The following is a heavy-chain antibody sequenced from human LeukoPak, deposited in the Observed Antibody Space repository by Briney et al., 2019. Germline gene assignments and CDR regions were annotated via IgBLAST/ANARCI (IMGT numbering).Heavy chain of an antibody. Sequence: ASVKVSCKASGGTFSSYAISWVRQAPGQGLEWMGRIIPILGIANYAQKFQGRVTITADKSTSTAYMELSSLRSEDTTVYYCARKTTESDYWGQGTLVTVSS. V-gene: IGHV1-69*04. CDR1: GGTFSSYA. D-gene: IGHD4-17*01. CDR3: ARKTTESDY. CDR2: IIPILGIA. J-gene: IGHJ4*02.